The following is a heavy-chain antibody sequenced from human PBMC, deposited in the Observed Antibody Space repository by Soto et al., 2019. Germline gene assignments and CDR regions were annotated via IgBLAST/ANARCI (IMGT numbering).Heavy chain of an antibody. CDR2: IYWDDDQ. D-gene: IGHD2-2*01. J-gene: IGHJ3*01. CDR1: GFSLSADGVG. CDR3: AHAYGGTSWPNDVFDV. V-gene: IGHV2-5*02. Sequence: QITLKESGPTLVKPTQTLTLTCTFSGFSLSADGVGVGWIRQPPGKALEWLALIYWDDDQRYSPSLKTRLTITKHTSKNQVVLTMTNMDPVDTATYYCAHAYGGTSWPNDVFDVWGQGTVVTVSS.